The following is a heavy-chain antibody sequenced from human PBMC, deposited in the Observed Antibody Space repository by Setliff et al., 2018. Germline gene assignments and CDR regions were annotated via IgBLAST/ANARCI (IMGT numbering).Heavy chain of an antibody. CDR3: ARDRRDYIGAGSSEIDYYYYYYMDV. CDR2: ISPGRSI. Sequence: SETLSLTCSVSGGSISRSYWTWIRQPPGKGLEWIGSISPGRSINYNPSLRSRVTISGDTSKNQISLNLSSGTAADTAVYYCARDRRDYIGAGSSEIDYYYYYYMDVWGKGTTVTVSS. V-gene: IGHV4-4*08. J-gene: IGHJ6*03. D-gene: IGHD3-10*01. CDR1: GGSISRSY.